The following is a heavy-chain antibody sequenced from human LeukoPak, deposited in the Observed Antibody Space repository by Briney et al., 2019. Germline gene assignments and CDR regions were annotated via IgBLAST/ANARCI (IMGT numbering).Heavy chain of an antibody. Sequence: PETLSLTCTVSGGSISTFYWSWLRQPPGKGLEWIGYIYYSGSTNYNPSLKSRVTISVDTSKNQFSLRLSSVTAAATAVYYCAREDPQTTVPEGLDVWGQGTTVTVSS. D-gene: IGHD4-17*01. CDR3: AREDPQTTVPEGLDV. CDR1: GGSISTFY. J-gene: IGHJ6*02. V-gene: IGHV4-59*01. CDR2: IYYSGST.